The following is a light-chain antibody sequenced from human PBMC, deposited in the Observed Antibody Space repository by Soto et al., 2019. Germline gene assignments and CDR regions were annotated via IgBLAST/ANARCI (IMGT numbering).Light chain of an antibody. J-gene: IGLJ2*01. CDR2: VGTGGIVG. V-gene: IGLV9-49*01. CDR3: RADHGSGSNFVVV. CDR1: SGYSNYK. Sequence: QAVVTQPPSASASLGASVTLTCTLSSGYSNYKVDWYQQRPGKGPRFVMRVGTGGIVGSKGDGIPDRFSVLGSGLNRYLTIKNIQEEDESDYHCRADHGSGSNFVVVFGGGTKLTVL.